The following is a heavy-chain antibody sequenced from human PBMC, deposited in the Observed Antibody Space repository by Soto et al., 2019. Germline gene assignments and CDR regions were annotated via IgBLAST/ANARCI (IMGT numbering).Heavy chain of an antibody. D-gene: IGHD5-18*01. CDR2: IDWDDDK. J-gene: IGHJ4*02. CDR1: GFSLNTRGIR. CDR3: ARTRGEVYNYGLLYYFDY. Sequence: SGPTLVNPTQTLTLTCTFSGFSLNTRGIRVSWIRQPPGKALEWLARIDWDDDKFYSASLKTRLTISRDTSKNQVVLTMTNVDPVDTATYYCARTRGEVYNYGLLYYFDYWGQGTLVTVSS. V-gene: IGHV2-70*04.